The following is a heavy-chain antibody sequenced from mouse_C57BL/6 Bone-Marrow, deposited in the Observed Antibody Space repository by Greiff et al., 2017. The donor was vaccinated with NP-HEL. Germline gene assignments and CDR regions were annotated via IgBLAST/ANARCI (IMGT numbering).Heavy chain of an antibody. V-gene: IGHV5-17*01. CDR3: ARRDYGRGDYFDY. D-gene: IGHD1-1*01. J-gene: IGHJ2*01. CDR1: GFTFSDYG. Sequence: EVQLVESGGGLVKPGGSLKLSCAASGFTFSDYGMHWVRQAPEKGLEWVAYISSGSSTIYYADTVKGRFSISRDTAKNTLFLQMTSLRSEDTAMYYCARRDYGRGDYFDYWGQGTTRTVSS. CDR2: ISSGSSTI.